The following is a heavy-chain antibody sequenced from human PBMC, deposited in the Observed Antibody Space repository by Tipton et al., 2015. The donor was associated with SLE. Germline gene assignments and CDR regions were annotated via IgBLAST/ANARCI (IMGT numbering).Heavy chain of an antibody. Sequence: TLSLTCTVSGGSISSYYWSWIRQPPGKGLEWIGYNYYSGSTNYNPSLKSRVTISVDTSKNQFSLKLSSVTAADTAMYYCARRLTRYSGYDYFDYWGQGTLVTVSS. V-gene: IGHV4-59*08. CDR1: GGSISSYY. CDR3: ARRLTRYSGYDYFDY. J-gene: IGHJ4*02. D-gene: IGHD5-12*01. CDR2: NYYSGST.